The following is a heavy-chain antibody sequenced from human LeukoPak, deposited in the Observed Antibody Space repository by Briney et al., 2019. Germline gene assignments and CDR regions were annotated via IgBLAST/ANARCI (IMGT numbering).Heavy chain of an antibody. J-gene: IGHJ1*01. V-gene: IGHV4-30-4*01. Sequence: SSQTLSLTCTLSGGSLSSGVYYWSWIRQPPGKGLEWIGYIYYSGSTYYNPSLKSRVTISVDTPKNEFSLKLSSVTAADTAVYYCARDPVTTPEYFQHWAQGTLVTVSS. CDR1: GGSLSSGVYY. CDR2: IYYSGST. D-gene: IGHD4-17*01. CDR3: ARDPVTTPEYFQH.